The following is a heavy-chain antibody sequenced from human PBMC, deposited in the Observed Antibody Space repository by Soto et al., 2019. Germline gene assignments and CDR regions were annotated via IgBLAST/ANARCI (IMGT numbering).Heavy chain of an antibody. D-gene: IGHD3-22*01. Sequence: GGSLRLSCVASGITFRNLWMTWVRQAPGKGLEWVANIKPGGSEKFYVDSVKGRFTISRDDTKSSLYLQMNSLRAEDTAVYYCATDSFYDSSGYWFDPWGQGTLVTVS. CDR1: GITFRNLW. J-gene: IGHJ5*02. CDR2: IKPGGSEK. V-gene: IGHV3-7*05. CDR3: ATDSFYDSSGYWFDP.